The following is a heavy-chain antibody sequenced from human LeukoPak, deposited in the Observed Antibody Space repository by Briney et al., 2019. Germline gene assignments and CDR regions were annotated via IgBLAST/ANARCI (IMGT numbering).Heavy chain of an antibody. CDR1: RGTFSSYA. Sequence: SVKVSCKASRGTFSSYAISWVRQAPGQGLEWMGGIIPMFGTANYAQKFQGRVTITADESTSTAYMELSSLRSEDTAVYYCARGARHKYCSSASCYRGWFDPWGQGTLVTVSS. CDR3: ARGARHKYCSSASCYRGWFDP. V-gene: IGHV1-69*13. J-gene: IGHJ5*02. CDR2: IIPMFGTA. D-gene: IGHD2-2*01.